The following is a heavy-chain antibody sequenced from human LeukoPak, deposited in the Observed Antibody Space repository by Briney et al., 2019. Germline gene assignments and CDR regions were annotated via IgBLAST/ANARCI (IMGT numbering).Heavy chain of an antibody. D-gene: IGHD5-12*01. J-gene: IGHJ4*02. CDR3: VRTHSSGYDYFDS. CDR1: GFMFSNYN. V-gene: IGHV3-21*01. CDR2: ITSSSSYK. Sequence: GGSLRLSCAASGFMFSNYNISWVRQASGKGLEWVSSITSSSSYKYYADSVRGRFTISRDNAKNTLYLQMNSLRVEDTAVYYCVRTHSSGYDYFDSWGQGTLVTVSS.